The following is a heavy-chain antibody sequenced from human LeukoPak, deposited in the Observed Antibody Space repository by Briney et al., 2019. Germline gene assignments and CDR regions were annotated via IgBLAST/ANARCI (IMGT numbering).Heavy chain of an antibody. Sequence: PGGSLRLSCTASGFVFDEHGMTWVRQVPGKGLEWVSGINWSGKSTSYGDPVRGRFTISRDNAKNSLSLQMDSLRAEDTALYYCARAPITSPFYFDYWGQGTLVTDSS. V-gene: IGHV3-20*04. CDR1: GFVFDEHG. CDR3: ARAPITSPFYFDY. D-gene: IGHD2-2*01. J-gene: IGHJ4*02. CDR2: INWSGKST.